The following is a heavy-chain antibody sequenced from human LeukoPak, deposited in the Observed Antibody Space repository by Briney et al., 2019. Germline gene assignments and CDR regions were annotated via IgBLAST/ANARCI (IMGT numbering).Heavy chain of an antibody. CDR1: GGSITTGVYY. CDR2: IYHSGST. V-gene: IGHV4-30-2*01. D-gene: IGHD1-20*01. CDR3: ARGSNWNYYMDV. Sequence: KSSETPSLTCTVSGGSITTGVYYWSCIPQPPPKGLKWIGYIYHSGSTYYNPSLKSRVTISVDRSKNQFSLKLSSVTAADTAVYYCARGSNWNYYMDVWGKGTTVTVSS. J-gene: IGHJ6*03.